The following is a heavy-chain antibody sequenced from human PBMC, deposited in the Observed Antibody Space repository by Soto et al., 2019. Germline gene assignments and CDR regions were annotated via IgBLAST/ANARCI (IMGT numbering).Heavy chain of an antibody. D-gene: IGHD3-10*01. J-gene: IGHJ6*02. CDR3: ARDPNLRITMVRGNSRYYYYGMDV. Sequence: ASVKVSCKASGGTFSSYAISWVRQAPGQGLEWMGGIIPIFGTANYAQKFQGRVTITADESTSTAYMELSSLRSEDTAVYYCARDPNLRITMVRGNSRYYYYGMDVWGQGTTVTVSS. V-gene: IGHV1-69*13. CDR2: IIPIFGTA. CDR1: GGTFSSYA.